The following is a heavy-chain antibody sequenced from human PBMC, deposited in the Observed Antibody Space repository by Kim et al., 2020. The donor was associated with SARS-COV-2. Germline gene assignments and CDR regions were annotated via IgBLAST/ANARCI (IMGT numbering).Heavy chain of an antibody. CDR1: GFSFGDYY. V-gene: IGHV3-11*05. D-gene: IGHD1-26*01. CDR3: GRGRDGPSGCYSDDY. J-gene: IGHJ4*02. CDR2: ISNSIDST. Sequence: WGSLRLSCAASGFSFGDYYMSWIRQTPGKGLEWLSYISNSIDSTKYADSLKGRFTISRDNAKNSLYLQMNILGAEDTAVYYSGRGRDGPSGCYSDDYWGQGTLVTVSS.